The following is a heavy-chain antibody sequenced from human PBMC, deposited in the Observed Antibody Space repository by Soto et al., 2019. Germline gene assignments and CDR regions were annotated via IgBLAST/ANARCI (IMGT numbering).Heavy chain of an antibody. Sequence: SETLSLTCAVYGGSFSGYYWSWIRQPPGKGLEWIGEINHSGSTNYNPSLKSRVTISVDTSKNQFSLKLGSVTAADTAVYYCARSGRGYCTNGVCFRGHYYYYYMDVWGKGTTVTVSS. V-gene: IGHV4-34*01. D-gene: IGHD2-8*01. CDR3: ARSGRGYCTNGVCFRGHYYYYYMDV. J-gene: IGHJ6*03. CDR2: INHSGST. CDR1: GGSFSGYY.